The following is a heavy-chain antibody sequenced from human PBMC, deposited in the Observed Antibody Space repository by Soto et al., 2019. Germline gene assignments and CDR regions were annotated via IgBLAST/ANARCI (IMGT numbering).Heavy chain of an antibody. CDR1: GGPFSSYA. J-gene: IGHJ4*02. V-gene: IGHV1-69*13. CDR3: ARASSFGYSYGYFDY. CDR2: IIPIFGAA. Sequence: ASVKVSFKACGGPFSSYAISLVRPAPGQGLEWMGGIIPIFGAANYAQKFQGRVTITADESTSTAYMELSSLRSEDTAVYYCARASSFGYSYGYFDYWGQGTLVTVSS. D-gene: IGHD5-18*01.